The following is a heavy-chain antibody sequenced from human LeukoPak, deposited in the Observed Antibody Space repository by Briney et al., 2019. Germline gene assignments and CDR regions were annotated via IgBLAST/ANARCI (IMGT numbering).Heavy chain of an antibody. Sequence: SETLSLTCAVSGYSLSSGYYWGWIRQPPGKGLEWIGSIYHSGSTYYNPSLKSRVTISVDTSKNQFSLKLSSVTAADTAVYYCARAPPAYCGGDCYSDAFDIWGQGTMVTVSS. CDR2: IYHSGST. CDR3: ARAPPAYCGGDCYSDAFDI. CDR1: GYSLSSGYY. D-gene: IGHD2-21*01. V-gene: IGHV4-38-2*01. J-gene: IGHJ3*02.